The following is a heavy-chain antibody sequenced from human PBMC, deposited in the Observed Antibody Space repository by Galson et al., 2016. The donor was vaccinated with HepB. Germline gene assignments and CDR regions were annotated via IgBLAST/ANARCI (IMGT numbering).Heavy chain of an antibody. CDR2: IWYDGNNK. CDR1: GFSFSSYG. J-gene: IGHJ6*02. CDR3: ARGGLMDYYYRGMDV. V-gene: IGHV3-33*01. D-gene: IGHD2-8*01. Sequence: SLRLSCAASGFSFSSYGMHWVRQAPGKGLEWVVVIWYDGNNKYYGDSVRGRFTISRDNSKNTLYLQMNSLRVDDTAVYYCARGGLMDYYYRGMDVWGQGTTVIVSS.